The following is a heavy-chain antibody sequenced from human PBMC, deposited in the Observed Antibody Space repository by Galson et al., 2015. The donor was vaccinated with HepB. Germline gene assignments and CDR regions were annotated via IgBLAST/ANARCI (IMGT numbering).Heavy chain of an antibody. CDR3: ARTPYYGSGSYSNAWFDP. D-gene: IGHD3-10*01. J-gene: IGHJ5*02. CDR1: GHIFNSFA. CDR2: INTDTGNP. Sequence: SVKVSCKASGHIFNSFAMNWVRQAPGQGLEWTGWINTDTGNPTYAQGFTGRFVFSLDTSVSTAYLQISNLKPEDTAVYYCARTPYYGSGSYSNAWFDPWGQGTLVTVSS. V-gene: IGHV7-4-1*02.